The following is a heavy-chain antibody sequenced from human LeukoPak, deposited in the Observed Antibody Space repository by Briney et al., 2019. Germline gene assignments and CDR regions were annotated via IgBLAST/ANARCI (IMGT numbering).Heavy chain of an antibody. V-gene: IGHV3-48*03. CDR2: ISSSGSTI. CDR1: GFTFSSYE. D-gene: IGHD3-10*02. CDR3: AELGITMIGGV. J-gene: IGHJ6*04. Sequence: GGSLRLSCAASGFTFSSYEMNWVRQAPGKGLEWVSYISSSGSTIYYADSVKGRFTISRDNAKNSLYLQMNSLRAEDTAVYHCAELGITMIGGVWGKGTTVTISP.